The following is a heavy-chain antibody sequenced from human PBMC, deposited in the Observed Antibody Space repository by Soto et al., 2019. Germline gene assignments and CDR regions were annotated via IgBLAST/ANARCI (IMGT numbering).Heavy chain of an antibody. V-gene: IGHV1-69*13. CDR3: AGEVDTAMAGGYYFDY. CDR2: IIPIFGTA. J-gene: IGHJ4*02. D-gene: IGHD5-18*01. CDR1: GGTFSSYA. Sequence: SVKVSCKASGGTFSSYAISWVRQAPGQGLEWMGGIIPIFGTANYAQKFQGRVTITADESTSTAYMELSSLRSEDTAVYYCAGEVDTAMAGGYYFDYWGQGTLVTVSS.